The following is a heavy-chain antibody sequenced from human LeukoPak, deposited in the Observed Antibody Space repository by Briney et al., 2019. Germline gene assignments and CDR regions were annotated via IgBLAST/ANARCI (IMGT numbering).Heavy chain of an antibody. J-gene: IGHJ4*02. D-gene: IGHD3-10*01. CDR3: ATEFNYYGSGSYC. CDR1: GFTFSSYG. Sequence: QSGGSLRLSCAASGFTFSSYGMHWVRQAPGKGLEWVAFIRHDGSNKYYTDSVKGRFIISRDNSNNTMYLQMNSLKTEDTAVYYCATEFNYYGSGSYCWGQGTLVTVSS. CDR2: IRHDGSNK. V-gene: IGHV3-30*02.